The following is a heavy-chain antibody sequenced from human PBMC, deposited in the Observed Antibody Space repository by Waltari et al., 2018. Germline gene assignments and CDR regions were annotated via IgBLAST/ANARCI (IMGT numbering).Heavy chain of an antibody. CDR2: IITVFRSE. CDR1: GGTFSNYA. Sequence: QVQLVQSGAEVKKPGSSVKVSCKASGGTFSNYAITWVRQAPGQGLEWMGGIITVFRSEHYEKNVLDRVTITADESTSTAYMELMGLTSDDTAVYYCARPRTTVGTGLWNDGLQIWGQGTLVTVSS. V-gene: IGHV1-69*01. J-gene: IGHJ3*02. CDR3: ARPRTTVGTGLWNDGLQI. D-gene: IGHD1-1*01.